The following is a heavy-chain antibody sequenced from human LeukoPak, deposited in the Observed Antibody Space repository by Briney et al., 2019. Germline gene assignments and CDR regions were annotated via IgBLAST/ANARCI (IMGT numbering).Heavy chain of an antibody. CDR1: GFTFTSSA. CDR3: AAARVVVVAATDHFDY. J-gene: IGHJ4*02. V-gene: IGHV1-58*01. CDR2: IVVGSGNT. D-gene: IGHD2-15*01. Sequence: GASVKVSFKASGFTFTSSAVQWVRQARGQRLEWIGWIVVGSGNTNYAQKFQERVTITRDMSTSTAYMELSSLRSEDTAVYYCAAARVVVVAATDHFDYWGQGTLVTVSS.